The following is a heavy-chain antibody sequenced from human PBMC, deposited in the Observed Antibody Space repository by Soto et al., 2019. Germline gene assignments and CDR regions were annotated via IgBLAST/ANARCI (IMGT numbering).Heavy chain of an antibody. V-gene: IGHV1-3*04. J-gene: IGHJ5*02. D-gene: IGHD2-15*01. CDR1: GYTFTYYP. Sequence: ASVKVSCKASGYTFTYYPIHWVRQAPGQRLEWMGWINIGNGNTASSQKFQDRVTITRETSASTAYMELTSLRSEDTAVYYCAREPLCGGRCYDNYFDPWGQGTLVTVSS. CDR2: INIGNGNT. CDR3: AREPLCGGRCYDNYFDP.